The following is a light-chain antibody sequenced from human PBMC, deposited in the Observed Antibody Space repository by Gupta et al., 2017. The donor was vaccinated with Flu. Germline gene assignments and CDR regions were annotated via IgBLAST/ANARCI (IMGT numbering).Light chain of an antibody. CDR1: QTVDGSF. CDR3: QLYGSAPAYI. Sequence: IVLTQAPGSMSLSHGEGATLSCRASQTVDGSFLAWYQQQPGQAPRLLIYGASTRAPGIPDRFSGSGSGIDFTLAITRLEPEDFAMYFCQLYGSAPAYIFGQGTKLEI. J-gene: IGKJ2*01. V-gene: IGKV3-20*01. CDR2: GAS.